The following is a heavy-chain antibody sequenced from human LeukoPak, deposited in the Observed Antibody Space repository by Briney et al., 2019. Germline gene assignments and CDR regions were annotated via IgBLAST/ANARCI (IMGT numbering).Heavy chain of an antibody. CDR3: ARAYFGSGFDS. Sequence: GGSLRLSCAASGFTVSTNYMSWVRQAPGKGLEWVSVIYSGGSTYYADSVKGRFTISRDNAKNTLYLQMNSLIVEDTAVYFCARAYFGSGFDSWGQGTLVTVSS. CDR1: GFTVSTNY. V-gene: IGHV3-66*01. CDR2: IYSGGST. D-gene: IGHD3-9*01. J-gene: IGHJ5*01.